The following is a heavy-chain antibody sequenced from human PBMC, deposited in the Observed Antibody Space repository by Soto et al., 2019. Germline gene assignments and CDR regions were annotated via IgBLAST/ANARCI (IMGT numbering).Heavy chain of an antibody. CDR2: ISSSTSTI. V-gene: IGHV3-48*02. CDR3: ARVGGGYSSGWPY. Sequence: HPGGSLRLSCAASGFTFSNYNMNWVRQAPGKGLEWVSYISSSTSTIYYADSVKGRFTISRDNAKNSLYLQMNSLRDEDTAVYYCARVGGGYSSGWPYWGQGTPVTVSS. CDR1: GFTFSNYN. J-gene: IGHJ4*02. D-gene: IGHD6-19*01.